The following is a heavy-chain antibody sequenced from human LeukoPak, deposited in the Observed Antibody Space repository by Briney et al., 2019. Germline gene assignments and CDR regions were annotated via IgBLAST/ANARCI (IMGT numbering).Heavy chain of an antibody. Sequence: AASVKVSCKASGYTFTIYYMQWVRQAPGQGLEWMGRINPVDGRTSSAQKFQGRVTMTRETSTSTFYMELSSLRSEDTAVYYCARNYDGIGDLDYWGQGTLVTVSS. D-gene: IGHD3-22*01. CDR3: ARNYDGIGDLDY. J-gene: IGHJ4*02. CDR1: GYTFTIYY. V-gene: IGHV1-46*01. CDR2: INPVDGRT.